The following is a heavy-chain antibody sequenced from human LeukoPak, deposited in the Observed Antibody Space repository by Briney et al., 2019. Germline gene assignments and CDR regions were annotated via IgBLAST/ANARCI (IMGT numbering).Heavy chain of an antibody. CDR2: IYYSGGN. D-gene: IGHD5-18*01. Sequence: PSETLSLTCTVSGGSISSYYWSWIRQPPGKGLEWIGYIYYSGGNNYNPSLKSRVTISVDTSKNQFSLKLSSVTAADTAVYYCARVPPRGYIFDYWGQGTLVTVSS. CDR1: GGSISSYY. J-gene: IGHJ4*02. CDR3: ARVPPRGYIFDY. V-gene: IGHV4-59*01.